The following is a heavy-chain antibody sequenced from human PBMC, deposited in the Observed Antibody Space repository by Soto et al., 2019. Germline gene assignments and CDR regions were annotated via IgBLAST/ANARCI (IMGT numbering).Heavy chain of an antibody. Sequence: EVQLVESGGGLVQPGGSLRLSCAASGFTFSSYWMHWVRQAPGKGLVWVSRINSDGSSTSYADSVKGRFTISRDNAKNTLYLQMNSLRAEDTAVYYCAREYGSGSYYLYYYYGMDVWGQGTTVTVSS. CDR2: INSDGSST. CDR1: GFTFSSYW. V-gene: IGHV3-74*01. D-gene: IGHD3-10*01. J-gene: IGHJ6*02. CDR3: AREYGSGSYYLYYYYGMDV.